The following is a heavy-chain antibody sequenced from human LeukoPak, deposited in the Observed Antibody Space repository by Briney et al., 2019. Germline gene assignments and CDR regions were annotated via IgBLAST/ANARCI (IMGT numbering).Heavy chain of an antibody. CDR2: INSDGGST. CDR1: GFTFSSYW. D-gene: IGHD6-13*01. CDR3: AKGASSNSISRLNY. Sequence: GGSLRLSCTASGFTFSSYWMHWVRQAPGKGLVWVSRINSDGGSTSYTDSVKGRFTISRDNSKNTMYLQMNSLRAEDTALYYCAKGASSNSISRLNYWGQGTLVTVSS. J-gene: IGHJ4*02. V-gene: IGHV3-74*01.